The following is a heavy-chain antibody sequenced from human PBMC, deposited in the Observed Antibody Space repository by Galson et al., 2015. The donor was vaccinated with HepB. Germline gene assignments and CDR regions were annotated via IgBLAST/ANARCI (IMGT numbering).Heavy chain of an antibody. CDR1: GFTLSTFW. D-gene: IGHD6-19*01. CDR2: ISSSSSYI. J-gene: IGHJ4*02. Sequence: SLRLSCAASGFTLSTFWMTRVRQAPGKGLEWVSSISSSSSYIYYADSVKGRFTISRDNAKNSLYLQMNSLRAEDTAVYYCAREAYSSGWYVYFDYWGQGTLVTVSS. V-gene: IGHV3-21*01. CDR3: AREAYSSGWYVYFDY.